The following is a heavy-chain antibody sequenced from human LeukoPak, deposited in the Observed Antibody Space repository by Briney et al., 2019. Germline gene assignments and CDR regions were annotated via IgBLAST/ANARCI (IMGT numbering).Heavy chain of an antibody. CDR2: INCYNGNT. J-gene: IGHJ4*02. V-gene: IGHV1-18*01. D-gene: IGHD6-13*01. Sequence: ASVKVSCKASGYTFSYFGINWVRQAPGQGLEWIGWINCYNGNTNYAQKSEGRLTLTTDTVTSTVYMELGNLRYDDTAVYYCARGLDAAARLANVDYWGQGTLVTVSS. CDR3: ARGLDAAARLANVDY. CDR1: GYTFSYFG.